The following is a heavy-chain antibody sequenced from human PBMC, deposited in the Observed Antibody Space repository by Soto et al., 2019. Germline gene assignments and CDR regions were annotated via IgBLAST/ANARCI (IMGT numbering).Heavy chain of an antibody. Sequence: QVQLVESGGGVVQPGRSLRLSCAASGFTFSSYAMHWVRRAPGKGLEWVAVISYDGSNKYYADSVKGRFTISRDNSKNTLYLQMNSLRAEDTAVYYCASDIVVVVAATGGFDYWGQGTLVTVSS. J-gene: IGHJ4*02. CDR3: ASDIVVVVAATGGFDY. D-gene: IGHD2-15*01. V-gene: IGHV3-30*04. CDR1: GFTFSSYA. CDR2: ISYDGSNK.